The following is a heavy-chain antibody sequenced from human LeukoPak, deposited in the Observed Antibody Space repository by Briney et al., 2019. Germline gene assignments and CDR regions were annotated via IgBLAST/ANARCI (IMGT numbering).Heavy chain of an antibody. CDR3: ARQYNGMCSVEQ. CDR2: INPGDSDA. Sequence: GESLKISCKGSGYSFANYWISWVRKLYGKGLDWLGIINPGDSDARDSRSFRGQVAIAADTSFIHAYLQWSSLQASDNATNSGARQYNGMCSVEQWGQGTLVTVSS. V-gene: IGHV5-51*01. J-gene: IGHJ4*02. D-gene: IGHD3-10*02. CDR1: GYSFANYW.